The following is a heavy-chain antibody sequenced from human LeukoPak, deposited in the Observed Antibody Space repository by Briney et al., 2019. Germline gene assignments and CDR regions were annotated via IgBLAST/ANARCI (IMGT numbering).Heavy chain of an antibody. CDR2: IWYDGSIK. CDR1: GFTFSTYG. V-gene: IGHV3-33*01. J-gene: IGHJ3*02. Sequence: GGSLRLSCAASGFTFSTYGMHWVRQAPGKGLEWVAVIWYDGSIKYYADSVKGRFTISRDNSKNTLNLQMNSLRAEDTAVYYCARARTYYYDSSGPDAFDIWGQGTMVTVSS. D-gene: IGHD3-22*01. CDR3: ARARTYYYDSSGPDAFDI.